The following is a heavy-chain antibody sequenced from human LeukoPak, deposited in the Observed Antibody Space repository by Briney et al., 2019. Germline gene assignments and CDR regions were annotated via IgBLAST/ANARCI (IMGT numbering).Heavy chain of an antibody. J-gene: IGHJ3*02. CDR2: ISSSSSYI. D-gene: IGHD3-22*01. CDR1: GFTFSSYS. V-gene: IGHV3-21*01. Sequence: PGGSLRLSCAASGFTFSSYSMNWVRQAPGKGLEWVSSISSSSSYIYYADSVKGRFTISRDNAKNSLYLQMNSLRAEDTAVYYCARDLDYYDSSGRDAFDIWGQGTMVTVSS. CDR3: ARDLDYYDSSGRDAFDI.